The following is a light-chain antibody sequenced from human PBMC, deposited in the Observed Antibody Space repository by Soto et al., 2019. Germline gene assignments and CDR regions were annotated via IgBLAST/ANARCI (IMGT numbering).Light chain of an antibody. Sequence: EIVLTQSPANLPLTPRDRVTLSCRASQSITSYLAWYQKKPGQTPRLLIYDAVNRATGVPDRFSGGGSGTDFSLTISSLEAEDSAVYFCQQRSNWPPEFTFGQGTKVDIK. CDR2: DAV. CDR3: QQRSNWPPEFT. J-gene: IGKJ2*01. V-gene: IGKV3-11*01. CDR1: QSITSY.